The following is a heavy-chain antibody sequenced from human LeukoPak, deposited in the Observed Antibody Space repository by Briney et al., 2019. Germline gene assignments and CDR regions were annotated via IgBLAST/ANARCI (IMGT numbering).Heavy chain of an antibody. V-gene: IGHV3-7*01. CDR3: ARATYYYDGSTYPSEHYYHYMDV. CDR1: GFTFSSYW. Sequence: PGGSLRLSCAASGFTFSSYWMSWVRQAPGKGLEWVANIKQDGSEKYYVDSVKGRFTISRDDAKNTLYLQMNSLRLEDTALYYCARATYYYDGSTYPSEHYYHYMDVWGKGTTVTVSS. CDR2: IKQDGSEK. J-gene: IGHJ6*03. D-gene: IGHD3-22*01.